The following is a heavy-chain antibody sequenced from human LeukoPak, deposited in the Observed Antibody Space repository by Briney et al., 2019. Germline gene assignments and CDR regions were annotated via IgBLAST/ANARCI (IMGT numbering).Heavy chain of an antibody. CDR1: GGSFSGYY. D-gene: IGHD3-10*01. CDR3: ASIEGYYGSGNPSEGWFDP. V-gene: IGHV4-34*01. J-gene: IGHJ5*02. CDR2: INHSGST. Sequence: SETLSLTCAVYGGSFSGYYWSWIRQPPGKGLEWIGEINHSGSTNYNPSLKSRVTISVDTSKNQFSLKLSSVTAADTAVYYCASIEGYYGSGNPSEGWFDPWGQGTLVTVSS.